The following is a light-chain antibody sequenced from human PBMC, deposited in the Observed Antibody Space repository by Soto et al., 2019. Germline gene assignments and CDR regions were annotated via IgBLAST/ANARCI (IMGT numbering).Light chain of an antibody. CDR1: QSVSSSY. CDR2: GAS. CDR3: QQNCSSPVT. Sequence: EIVLTQSPGTLSLSPGERATLSCRASQSVSSSYLAWYQQKPGQAPRVLIYGASSRATGIPYRFSGSGSGTDFTLTISRLEPEDFAVYYCQQNCSSPVTFGQGTKVEIK. V-gene: IGKV3-20*01. J-gene: IGKJ1*01.